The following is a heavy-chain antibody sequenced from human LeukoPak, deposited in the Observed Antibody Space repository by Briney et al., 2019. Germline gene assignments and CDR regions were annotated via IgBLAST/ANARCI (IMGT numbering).Heavy chain of an antibody. CDR2: ISCSGDST. D-gene: IGHD3-3*01. CDR1: RFAFSNNA. CDR3: AKVKSGTRVVIIPYYFDY. Sequence: PAGSLRFSCAACRFAFSNNAMSRVRQAPRKGLEWVSSISCSGDSTYYAYSVRGRFTISRYNCKNTLYLQMNNLRAEHTAVYYCAKVKSGTRVVIIPYYFDYWGQGTLLTGSS. V-gene: IGHV3-23*01. J-gene: IGHJ4*02.